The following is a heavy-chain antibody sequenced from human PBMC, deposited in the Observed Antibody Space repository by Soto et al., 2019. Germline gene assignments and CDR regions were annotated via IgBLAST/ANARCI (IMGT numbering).Heavy chain of an antibody. V-gene: IGHV4-31*03. J-gene: IGHJ6*02. CDR2: IYYSGST. CDR3: ARDPFGSSSPFYYYYGMDV. D-gene: IGHD6-6*01. Sequence: SETLSLTCTVSGGSISSGGYYWSWIRQHPGKGLEWIGYIYYSGSTYYNPSLKSRVTISVDTSKNKISLKLSSVTAADMAVYYCARDPFGSSSPFYYYYGMDVWGQGTTVTVSS. CDR1: GGSISSGGYY.